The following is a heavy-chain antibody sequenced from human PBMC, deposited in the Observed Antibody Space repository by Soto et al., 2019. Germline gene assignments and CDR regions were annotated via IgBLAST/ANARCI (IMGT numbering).Heavy chain of an antibody. D-gene: IGHD3-3*01. CDR2: IYYSGST. V-gene: IGHV4-61*08. CDR3: ARAPLGVLEWLLGFDP. CDR1: GGSISSGGYS. Sequence: SETLSLTCAVSGGSISSGGYSWSWIRQPPGKGLEWIGYIYYSGSTNYNPSLKSRVTISVDTSKNQFSLKLSSVTAADTAVYYCARAPLGVLEWLLGFDPWGQGTLVTVSS. J-gene: IGHJ5*02.